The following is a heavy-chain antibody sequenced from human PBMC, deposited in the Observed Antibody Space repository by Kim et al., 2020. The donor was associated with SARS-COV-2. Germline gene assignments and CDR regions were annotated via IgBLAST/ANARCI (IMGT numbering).Heavy chain of an antibody. V-gene: IGHV3-15*01. Sequence: GGSLRLSCAASGFTFSNAWMSWVRQAPGKGLEWVGRIKSKTDGGTTDYAAPVKGRFTISRDDSKNTLYLQMNSLKTEDTAVYYCTTRYPSKRANYYYYGMDVWGQGTTVTVSS. D-gene: IGHD3-16*02. CDR3: TTRYPSKRANYYYYGMDV. CDR2: IKSKTDGGTT. J-gene: IGHJ6*02. CDR1: GFTFSNAW.